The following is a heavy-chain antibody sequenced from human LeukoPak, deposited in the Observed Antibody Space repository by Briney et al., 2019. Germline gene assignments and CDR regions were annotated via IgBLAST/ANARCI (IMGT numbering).Heavy chain of an antibody. Sequence: EASVKVSCKASGYTFTSYDINWVRQATGQGLEWMGWMNPNSGNTGYAQKFHGRITITSNTSTSTAFMELSSLRSEDTAVYYCARSPPSQQWFGGVDYWGQGTLVTVSS. CDR1: GYTFTSYD. J-gene: IGHJ4*02. CDR2: MNPNSGNT. CDR3: ARSPPSQQWFGGVDY. V-gene: IGHV1-8*01. D-gene: IGHD6-19*01.